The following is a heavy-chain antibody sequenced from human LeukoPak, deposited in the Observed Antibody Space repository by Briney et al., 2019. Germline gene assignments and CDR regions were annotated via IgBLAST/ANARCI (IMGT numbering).Heavy chain of an antibody. V-gene: IGHV3-48*01. Sequence: GGSLRLSCAASGFTFSSYSMNWVRQAPGKGLEWVSYISSSSSTIYYADSVKGRFTISRDNSKNTLYLQMNSLRAEDTAVYYCARDPPAQDIVVVPAATPWEDYWGQGTLVTVSS. CDR3: ARDPPAQDIVVVPAATPWEDY. CDR2: ISSSSSTI. CDR1: GFTFSSYS. D-gene: IGHD2-2*01. J-gene: IGHJ4*02.